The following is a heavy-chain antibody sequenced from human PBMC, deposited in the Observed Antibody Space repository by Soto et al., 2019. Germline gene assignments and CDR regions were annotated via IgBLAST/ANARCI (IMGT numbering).Heavy chain of an antibody. D-gene: IGHD3-10*01. CDR2: ISVYNYNT. CDR3: AKGGGYYGSGTYPFDY. J-gene: IGHJ4*02. Sequence: QVQLVQSGAEVKKPGASVKVSCKTSGYTFSNYGIAWVRQAPGQGLEWMGWISVYNYNTNYAQKLQGRVTMTRDISTSTAYMELRSLISDDTAVYYCAKGGGYYGSGTYPFDYWGQVTLVTVSS. CDR1: GYTFSNYG. V-gene: IGHV1-18*01.